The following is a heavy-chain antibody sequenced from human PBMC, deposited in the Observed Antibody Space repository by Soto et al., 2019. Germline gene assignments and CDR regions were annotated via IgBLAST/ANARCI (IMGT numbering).Heavy chain of an antibody. CDR2: INHSGST. Sequence: QVQLQQWGAGLLKPSEPLSLTCAVFGGSFGGYYWSWIRQPPGKGLEWIGEINHSGSTNYTPSLKSRVTISVDTSKNQFSLKLSSVTAADTAVYYCASHRGTIFRKPIDYWGQGTLVTVSS. CDR1: GGSFGGYY. CDR3: ASHRGTIFRKPIDY. J-gene: IGHJ4*02. D-gene: IGHD3-3*01. V-gene: IGHV4-34*01.